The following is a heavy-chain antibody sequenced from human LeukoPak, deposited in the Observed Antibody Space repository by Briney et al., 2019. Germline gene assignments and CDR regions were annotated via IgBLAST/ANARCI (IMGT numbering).Heavy chain of an antibody. CDR3: ARGSYYYGRSFDY. CDR1: GFTFSSYG. J-gene: IGHJ4*02. Sequence: PGGPLRLSCAASGFTFSSYGMHWVRQAPGKGLEWVAVIWYDGSNKYYADSVKGRFTISRDNSKNTLYLQMNSLRAEDTAVYYCARGSYYYGRSFDYWGQGTLVTVSS. CDR2: IWYDGSNK. D-gene: IGHD3-10*01. V-gene: IGHV3-33*01.